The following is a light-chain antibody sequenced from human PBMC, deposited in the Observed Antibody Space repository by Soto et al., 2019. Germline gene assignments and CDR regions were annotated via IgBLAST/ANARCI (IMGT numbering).Light chain of an antibody. V-gene: IGLV2-23*02. CDR3: CSYAGSGSWV. J-gene: IGLJ3*02. Sequence: QSVLTQPASVSGSPGQSITISCTGSSVDVGHFDLVSWYHQVPGKAPKLMIFEVNRRPSGISDRFTGSKSGNTASLTISGLKSEDDGDFFCCSYAGSGSWVFGGGTKLTVL. CDR2: EVN. CDR1: SVDVGHFDL.